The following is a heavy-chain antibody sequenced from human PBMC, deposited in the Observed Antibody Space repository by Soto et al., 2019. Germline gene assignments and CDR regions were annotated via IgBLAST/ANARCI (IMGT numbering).Heavy chain of an antibody. CDR2: INAGNGNA. D-gene: IGHD3-22*01. CDR1: GYTFATYA. Sequence: ASVKVSCKASGYTFATYAIHWVRQAPGQRLEWMGWINAGNGNAKYSQKFQGRVALTTDTSATTAFMELSSLTSEDTAVYYCAREEYYYDTGGFSIDAWGQGALVTVSS. J-gene: IGHJ5*02. V-gene: IGHV1-3*01. CDR3: AREEYYYDTGGFSIDA.